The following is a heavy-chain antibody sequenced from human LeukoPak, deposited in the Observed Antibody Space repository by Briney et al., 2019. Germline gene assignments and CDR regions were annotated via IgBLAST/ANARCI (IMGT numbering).Heavy chain of an antibody. D-gene: IGHD3-3*01. J-gene: IGHJ6*02. CDR3: AKDKDFWSGYYRGLPYCYGMDV. Sequence: GGSLRLSCAASGFTFSSYGMHWVRQAPGKGLEWVAVISYDGSNKYYADSVKGRFTISRDNSKNTLYLQMNSLRAEDTAVYYCAKDKDFWSGYYRGLPYCYGMDVWGQGTTVTVSS. CDR1: GFTFSSYG. V-gene: IGHV3-30*18. CDR2: ISYDGSNK.